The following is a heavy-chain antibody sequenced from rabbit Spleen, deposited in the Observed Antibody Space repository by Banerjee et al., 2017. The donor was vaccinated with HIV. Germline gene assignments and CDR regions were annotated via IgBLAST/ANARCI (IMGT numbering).Heavy chain of an antibody. V-gene: IGHV1S40*01. CDR3: ARCGYGDGGYVVSPDYFNF. J-gene: IGHJ3*01. D-gene: IGHD6-1*01. CDR2: IDTSSGRT. CDR1: GIDFSSNA. Sequence: QSLEESGGDLVKPGASLTLTCKASGIDFSSNAMCWVRQAPGKGLEWIACIDTSSGRTAYANWAKGRFTISKTSTPTVTLEMTSVTAADTASYFCARCGYGDGGYVVSPDYFNFWGQGPLVTVS.